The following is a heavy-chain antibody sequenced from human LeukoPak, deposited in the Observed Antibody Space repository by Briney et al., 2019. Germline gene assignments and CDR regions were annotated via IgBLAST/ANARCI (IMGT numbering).Heavy chain of an antibody. CDR2: IYLRGST. CDR3: ARHLIIWDNTVTTSNYFAY. J-gene: IGHJ4*02. V-gene: IGHV4-59*08. CDR1: GGSINRNY. D-gene: IGHD4-17*01. Sequence: SETLSLPCTVSGGSINRNYWRWIRQPPGKGLEWVGYIYLRGSTNYNPSLKSRVTISVATSQNQFSLKLSSVTAADTAVYYCARHLIIWDNTVTTSNYFAYWGQGTLVTVSS.